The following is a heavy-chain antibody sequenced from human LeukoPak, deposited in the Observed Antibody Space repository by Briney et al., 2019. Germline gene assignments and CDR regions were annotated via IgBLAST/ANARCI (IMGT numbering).Heavy chain of an antibody. Sequence: GGSLRLSCAASGFTFSSYSMNWVRQAPGKGLEWVSSISSSSSYIYYADSVKGRFTISRDNAKNSLYLQMNSLRAEDTAVYYCARGHSSSWYHDAFDIWGQGTMVTVSS. CDR3: ARGHSSSWYHDAFDI. D-gene: IGHD6-13*01. CDR2: ISSSSSYI. J-gene: IGHJ3*02. V-gene: IGHV3-21*01. CDR1: GFTFSSYS.